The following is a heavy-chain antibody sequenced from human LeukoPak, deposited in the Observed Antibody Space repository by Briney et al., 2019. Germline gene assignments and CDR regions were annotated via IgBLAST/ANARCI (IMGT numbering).Heavy chain of an antibody. CDR3: ARGPVVSGTRAALLRGYSGYWEPDY. Sequence: ASMKVSCKASGYTFTSYYMHWVRQAPGHGLEWMGIINPSGGSTSYAQKFQGRVTMTRDTSTSTVYMELSSLRSEDTAVYYCARGPVVSGTRAALLRGYSGYWEPDYWGQGTLVTVSS. CDR1: GYTFTSYY. D-gene: IGHD5-12*01. CDR2: INPSGGST. V-gene: IGHV1-46*01. J-gene: IGHJ4*02.